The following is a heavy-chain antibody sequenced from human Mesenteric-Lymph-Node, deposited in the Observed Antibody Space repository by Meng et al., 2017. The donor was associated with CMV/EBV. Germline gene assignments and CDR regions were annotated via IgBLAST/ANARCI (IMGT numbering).Heavy chain of an antibody. V-gene: IGHV4-59*01. CDR2: IYFTGST. J-gene: IGHJ4*02. CDR3: ARHNSAWYFDY. D-gene: IGHD6-19*01. CDR1: GGSINSYY. Sequence: SETLSLTCTVSGGSINSYYWSWIRQSPEKGLEWLGYIYFTGSTSYNPSLKSRVTISVDTSKNQFSLRMSSVTAADTAVYYCARHNSAWYFDYWGQGTLVTVSS.